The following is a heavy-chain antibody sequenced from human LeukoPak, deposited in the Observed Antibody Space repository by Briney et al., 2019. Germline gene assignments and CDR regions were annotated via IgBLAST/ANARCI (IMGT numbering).Heavy chain of an antibody. J-gene: IGHJ4*02. CDR2: FDPEDGET. CDR3: AREVVAAAGNRYYFDY. Sequence: ASVKVSCKVSGYTLTELSMHWVRQAPGKGLEWMGGFDPEDGETIYAQKFQGRVTMTRDTSTSTVYMELSSLRSEDTAVYYCAREVVAAAGNRYYFDYWGQGTLVTVSS. V-gene: IGHV1-24*01. CDR1: GYTLTELS. D-gene: IGHD6-13*01.